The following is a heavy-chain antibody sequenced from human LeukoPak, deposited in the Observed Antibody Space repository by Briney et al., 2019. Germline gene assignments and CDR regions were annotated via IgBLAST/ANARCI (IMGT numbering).Heavy chain of an antibody. CDR2: IKIGDGNT. Sequence: ASVKVSCKASGYTFTSYAMSWVRQAPGQGLEWMGWIKIGDGNTHFAQKFQDRVSMTRDIDSNTAFLELRSLRSDDTAVYFCTRSYSSTSWYYFDHWGQGTLVTVSS. CDR1: GYTFTSYA. J-gene: IGHJ4*02. CDR3: TRSYSSTSWYYFDH. D-gene: IGHD2-2*01. V-gene: IGHV1-3*04.